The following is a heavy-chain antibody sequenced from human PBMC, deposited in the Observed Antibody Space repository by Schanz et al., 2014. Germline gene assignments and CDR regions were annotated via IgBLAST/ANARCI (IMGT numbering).Heavy chain of an antibody. V-gene: IGHV3-66*01. CDR3: AKELYSGSHYGWFDP. CDR2: FYSGGRT. D-gene: IGHD1-26*01. Sequence: EVQLVESGGGFVQPGGSLRLSCAASGFTFSDSWMHWVRQAPGKGLEWVSSFYSGGRTYSADSVKGRFTISRDNSNHTLYLQMNSLRADDTAVYYCAKELYSGSHYGWFDPWGQGTLVTVSS. J-gene: IGHJ5*02. CDR1: GFTFSDSW.